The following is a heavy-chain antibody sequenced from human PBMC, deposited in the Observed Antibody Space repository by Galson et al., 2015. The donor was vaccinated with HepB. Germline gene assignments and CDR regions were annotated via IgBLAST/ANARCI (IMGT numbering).Heavy chain of an antibody. Sequence: SLRLSCAASGFTFSGYSINWVRQAPGKGLEWVSYISTSGATKHYADSVKGRFTISRDNAKNSLFLDMNSLRDEDTAVYYCARDSGSYYDRLDVWGQGTTVTVSS. CDR1: GFTFSGYS. J-gene: IGHJ6*02. V-gene: IGHV3-48*02. CDR2: ISTSGATK. CDR3: ARDSGSYYDRLDV. D-gene: IGHD3-22*01.